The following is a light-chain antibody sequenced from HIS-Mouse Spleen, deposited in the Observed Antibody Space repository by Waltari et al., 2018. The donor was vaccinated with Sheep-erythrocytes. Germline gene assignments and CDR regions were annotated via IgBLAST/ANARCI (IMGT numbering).Light chain of an antibody. CDR2: EVS. V-gene: IGLV2-8*01. CDR1: SSDVGGYNY. CDR3: SSYAGSNNWV. Sequence: QSALTQPPSASGSPGQSVTISCTGTSSDVGGYNYVPWYKQHPGKAPKPMIYEVSKRPAGVPWRCSGSKSGKMASLTGSGLQAEDEADYYCSSYAGSNNWVFGGGTKLTVL. J-gene: IGLJ3*02.